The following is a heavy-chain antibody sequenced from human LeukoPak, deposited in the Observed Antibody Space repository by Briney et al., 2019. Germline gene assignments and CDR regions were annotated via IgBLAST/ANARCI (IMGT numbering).Heavy chain of an antibody. V-gene: IGHV3-23*01. D-gene: IGHD5-18*01. CDR2: ISGSGGST. Sequence: GRSLRLSCAASGFTFSSYAMSWVRQAPGKGLEWVSAISGSGGSTYYADSVKGRFTISRDNSKNTLYLQMNSLRAEDTAVYYCAKVGARGYSYGNDAFDIWGQGTMVTVSS. CDR3: AKVGARGYSYGNDAFDI. CDR1: GFTFSSYA. J-gene: IGHJ3*02.